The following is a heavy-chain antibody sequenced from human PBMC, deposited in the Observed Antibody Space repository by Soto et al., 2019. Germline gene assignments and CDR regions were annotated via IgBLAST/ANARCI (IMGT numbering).Heavy chain of an antibody. D-gene: IGHD2-15*01. V-gene: IGHV3-48*02. Sequence: GGSLRLSCAASGFTFSSYSMNWVRQAPGKGLEWVSYISSSSSTIYYADSVKGRFTISRDNAKNSLYLQMNSLRDEDTAVYYCARDRPDCSGGSCTTDYWGQGTLVTVSS. CDR3: ARDRPDCSGGSCTTDY. J-gene: IGHJ4*02. CDR2: ISSSSSTI. CDR1: GFTFSSYS.